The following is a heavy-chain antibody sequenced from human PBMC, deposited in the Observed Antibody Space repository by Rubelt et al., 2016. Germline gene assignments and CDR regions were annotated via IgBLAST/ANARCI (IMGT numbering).Heavy chain of an antibody. CDR2: MNGDGGSI. V-gene: IGHV3-7*03. Sequence: EVQLVESGGALVQPGGSLRLSCAASGFTFSSHWMSWVRQAPGKGLEWVASMNGDGGSIHYVDLVEGDFSIARGNCKKSLYPQMDSLRAEDTAVYYCAKGGSGYLLDYWGQGTLVTVSS. J-gene: IGHJ4*02. CDR3: AKGGSGYLLDY. CDR1: GFTFSSHW. D-gene: IGHD3-22*01.